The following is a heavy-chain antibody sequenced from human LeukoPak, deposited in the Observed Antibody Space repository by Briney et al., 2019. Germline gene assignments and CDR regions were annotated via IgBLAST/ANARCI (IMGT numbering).Heavy chain of an antibody. J-gene: IGHJ6*03. CDR1: GGSFSGYY. D-gene: IGHD4/OR15-4a*01. CDR3: ARGLSWYYYYMDV. Sequence: SETLSLTCAVYGGSFSGYYWSWIRQPPGKGLEWIGEINHSGSTNYNPSLKSRVTISVDTSKNQFSLKLSSVTAADTAVYYCARGLSWYYYYMDVWGKGTTVTVSS. CDR2: INHSGST. V-gene: IGHV4-34*01.